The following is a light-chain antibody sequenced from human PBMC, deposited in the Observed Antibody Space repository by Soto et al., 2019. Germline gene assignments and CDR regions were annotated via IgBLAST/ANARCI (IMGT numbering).Light chain of an antibody. Sequence: DVQMTQSPSSLSASVGDRVTITCQASQDISNSLNWYQQKPGKAPKLLIYDASNLEAGVPSRFSASGSGTDFSFTISSLQPEDFATYYCQQYDNLPITFGQGARLEI. CDR2: DAS. V-gene: IGKV1-33*01. CDR3: QQYDNLPIT. J-gene: IGKJ5*01. CDR1: QDISNS.